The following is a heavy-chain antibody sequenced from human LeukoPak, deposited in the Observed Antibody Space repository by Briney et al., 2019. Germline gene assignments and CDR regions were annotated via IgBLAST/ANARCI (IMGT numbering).Heavy chain of an antibody. J-gene: IGHJ6*02. CDR3: AGEGKVRGVIITPPYYYYYYGMDV. CDR1: GGSISSYY. Sequence: SETLSLTCTVSGGSISSYYWSWIRQPAGKGLEWIGRIYTSGSTNYNPSLKSRVTMSVDTSKNQFSLKLSSVTAADTAVYYCAGEGKVRGVIITPPYYYYYYGMDVWGQGTTVTVSS. V-gene: IGHV4-4*07. CDR2: IYTSGST. D-gene: IGHD3-10*01.